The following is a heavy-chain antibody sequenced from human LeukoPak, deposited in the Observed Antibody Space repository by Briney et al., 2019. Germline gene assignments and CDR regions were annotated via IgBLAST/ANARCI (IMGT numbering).Heavy chain of an antibody. J-gene: IGHJ6*03. D-gene: IGHD2-2*01. CDR2: ISSSSSYI. Sequence: GGSLRLSCAASGFTFSSYSMNWVRQAPGKGLEWVSSISSSSSYIYYADSVKGRFTISRDNAKNSLYLQMNNLRAEDTAVYYCARDTADIVVVPAAKAPYDYYMDVWGKGTTVTVSS. V-gene: IGHV3-21*01. CDR3: ARDTADIVVVPAAKAPYDYYMDV. CDR1: GFTFSSYS.